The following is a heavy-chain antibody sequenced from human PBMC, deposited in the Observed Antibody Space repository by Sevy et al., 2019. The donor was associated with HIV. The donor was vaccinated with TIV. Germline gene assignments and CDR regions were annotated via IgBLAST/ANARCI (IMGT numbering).Heavy chain of an antibody. CDR3: AKGTIYYYDSSGYSPLDY. V-gene: IGHV3-30*04. CDR1: GFTFSSYA. D-gene: IGHD3-22*01. CDR2: ISYDGSNK. Sequence: GGSLRLSCAASGFTFSSYAMHWVRQAPGKGLEWVAVISYDGSNKYYADSVKGRFTISRDNSKNTLYLQMNSLRAEDTAVYYCAKGTIYYYDSSGYSPLDYWGQGTLVTVSS. J-gene: IGHJ4*02.